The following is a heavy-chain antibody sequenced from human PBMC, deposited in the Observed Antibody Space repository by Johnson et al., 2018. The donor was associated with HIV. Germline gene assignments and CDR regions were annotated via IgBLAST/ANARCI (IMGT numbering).Heavy chain of an antibody. CDR1: QFTFSSYY. Sequence: QVQLVESGGGVVQPGGSLRLSCAASQFTFSSYYMNCVRQAPGKGLEWVAFIRYDGSNKYYADSVKGRFTISRDNSKNTLYLQMNSLRAEDTAVYYCAKAFEYSSSSMAFDIWGQGTMVTVSS. V-gene: IGHV3-30*02. CDR2: IRYDGSNK. J-gene: IGHJ3*02. D-gene: IGHD6-6*01. CDR3: AKAFEYSSSSMAFDI.